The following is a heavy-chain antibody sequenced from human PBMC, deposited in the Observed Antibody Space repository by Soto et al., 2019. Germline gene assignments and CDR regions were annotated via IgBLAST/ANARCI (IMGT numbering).Heavy chain of an antibody. V-gene: IGHV4-59*01. J-gene: IGHJ4*02. CDR2: IFYSGST. CDR3: ARGTSWELPFDY. CDR1: SDSISSYY. Sequence: PPETLSLTCTVPSDSISSYYWSWIRQPPRKRLDWIGYIFYSGSTDYNASLKSRVTISGDASNVKFSLEGSSVTAXETAFYYCARGTSWELPFDYLDQGTLVTVAS. D-gene: IGHD1-26*01.